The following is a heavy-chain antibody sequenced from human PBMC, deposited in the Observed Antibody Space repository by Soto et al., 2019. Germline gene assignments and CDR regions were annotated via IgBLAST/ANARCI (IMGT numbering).Heavy chain of an antibody. D-gene: IGHD6-6*01. V-gene: IGHV1-69*13. Sequence: SVKVSCKASGGTFSSYAISWVRQAPGQGLEWMGGIIPIFGTANYAQKFQGRVTITADESTSTAYMELSSLRSEDTAVYYCAGRKYSSPSPYYYYGMDVWGQGTTVTVSS. J-gene: IGHJ6*02. CDR2: IIPIFGTA. CDR1: GGTFSSYA. CDR3: AGRKYSSPSPYYYYGMDV.